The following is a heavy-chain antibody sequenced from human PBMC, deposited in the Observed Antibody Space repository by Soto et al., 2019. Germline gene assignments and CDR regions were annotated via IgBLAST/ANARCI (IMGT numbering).Heavy chain of an antibody. V-gene: IGHV3-53*01. CDR1: GFTVSSNY. J-gene: IGHJ4*02. CDR3: ASHYFYYSSTSSRFDY. D-gene: IGHD3-22*01. Sequence: GGSLRLSCAVSGFTVSSNYMSWVRQAPGKGLEWISVIYSDSSTYYADSVKGRFTISRDNSKNTLHLQRDSLRAEDTAVYYCASHYFYYSSTSSRFDYWGQGTLVTVSS. CDR2: IYSDSST.